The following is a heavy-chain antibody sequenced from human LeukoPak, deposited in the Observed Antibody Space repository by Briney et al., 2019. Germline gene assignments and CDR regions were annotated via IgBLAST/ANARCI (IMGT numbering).Heavy chain of an antibody. Sequence: GGSLRLSCAASGFTFSSYAMSWVRHAPGKGLEWVSAISGSGGSTYYADSVKGRFTISRDNSKNTLYLQMNSLRAEDTAVYYCAKRGPFGVVIISYFDYWGQGTLVTVSS. D-gene: IGHD3-3*01. V-gene: IGHV3-23*01. CDR1: GFTFSSYA. CDR2: ISGSGGST. J-gene: IGHJ4*02. CDR3: AKRGPFGVVIISYFDY.